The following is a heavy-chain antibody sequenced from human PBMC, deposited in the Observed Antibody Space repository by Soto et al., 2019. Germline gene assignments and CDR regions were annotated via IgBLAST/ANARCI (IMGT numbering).Heavy chain of an antibody. J-gene: IGHJ4*02. D-gene: IGHD5-18*01. CDR3: AKFSGYSYGSSAYFDY. CDR2: VSSDGGST. V-gene: IGHV3-64*04. Sequence: GGSLRLSCSASGFTFSSYSMHWARQSPGKGLEYVSHVSSDGGSTYYADSVKGRFTISRDNSKNTLYLQMNSLRAEDTAVYYCAKFSGYSYGSSAYFDYWGQGTLVTVSS. CDR1: GFTFSSYS.